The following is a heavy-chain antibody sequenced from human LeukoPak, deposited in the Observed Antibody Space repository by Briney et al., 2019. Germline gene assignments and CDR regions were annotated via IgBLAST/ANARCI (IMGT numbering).Heavy chain of an antibody. V-gene: IGHV3-23*01. D-gene: IGHD5-18*01. CDR2: ISESGSGT. Sequence: HPGGSLRLSCAASGFTVSSNYMSWVRRAPGKGLEWVSAISESGSGTYYADSVKGRFTISRDNSKDTLSLQMNSLRAEDTAVYYCAKDIAQGYTFGSIEQDYWGQGTLVTVSS. CDR3: AKDIAQGYTFGSIEQDY. J-gene: IGHJ4*02. CDR1: GFTVSSNY.